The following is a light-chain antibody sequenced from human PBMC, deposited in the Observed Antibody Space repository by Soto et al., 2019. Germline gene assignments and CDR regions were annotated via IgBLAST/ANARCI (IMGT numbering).Light chain of an antibody. Sequence: QSALTQPASVSGSPGQSITISCTGTSSDVGAYNYVSWYQQHPGKAPKLMIYEIVHRPSGISNRFSGSKSGNIASLTIFGLQAEDEADYYCTSYTNRGGLWVFGGGTKLTVL. J-gene: IGLJ3*02. CDR3: TSYTNRGGLWV. V-gene: IGLV2-14*01. CDR1: SSDVGAYNY. CDR2: EIV.